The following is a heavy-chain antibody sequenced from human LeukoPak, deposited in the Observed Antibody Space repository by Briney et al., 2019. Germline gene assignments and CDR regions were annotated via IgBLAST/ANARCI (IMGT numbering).Heavy chain of an antibody. Sequence: PGGSLRLSCAASGFTFSSYAMSWVRQAPGKGLEWVSAISGSGGSTYYADSVKGRFTISRDNAKNSLYLQMNSLRAEDTAVYYCARRDSSGYYWYSLDYWGQGTLVTVSS. V-gene: IGHV3-23*01. CDR2: ISGSGGST. CDR3: ARRDSSGYYWYSLDY. D-gene: IGHD3-22*01. CDR1: GFTFSSYA. J-gene: IGHJ4*02.